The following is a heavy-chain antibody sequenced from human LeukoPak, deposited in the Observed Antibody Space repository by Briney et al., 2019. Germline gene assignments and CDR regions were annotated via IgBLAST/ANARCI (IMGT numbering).Heavy chain of an antibody. Sequence: GASVKVSCKASGGTFSSYAISWVRQAPGQGLEWMGRIIPIFGTANYAHKFQGRSTITTDESTSTAYMELSSLRSEDTAVYYCARDAGYGLPDYWGQGTLVTVSS. CDR1: GGTFSSYA. CDR2: IIPIFGTA. D-gene: IGHD3-10*01. J-gene: IGHJ4*02. V-gene: IGHV1-69*05. CDR3: ARDAGYGLPDY.